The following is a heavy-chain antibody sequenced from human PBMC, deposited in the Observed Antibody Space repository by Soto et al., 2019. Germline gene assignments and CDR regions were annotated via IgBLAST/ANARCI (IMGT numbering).Heavy chain of an antibody. D-gene: IGHD2-2*01. CDR3: AKVRPLRDCTSTSCLGAFDI. J-gene: IGHJ3*02. CDR2: ITASADTT. CDR1: AFTFGSYA. Sequence: EEQLLESGGGLVRPGGSLRLSCAASAFTFGSYAMSWVRQAPGKGLEWVSAITASADTTYYADSVKGRFTISRNNSKNTLYLRMNSLRAEDTAVYYCAKVRPLRDCTSTSCLGAFDIWGQGTMVTVS. V-gene: IGHV3-23*01.